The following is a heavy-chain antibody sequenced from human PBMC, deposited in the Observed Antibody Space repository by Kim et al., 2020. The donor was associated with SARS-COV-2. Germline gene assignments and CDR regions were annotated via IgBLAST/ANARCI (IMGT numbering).Heavy chain of an antibody. CDR1: GFSFSSVW. CDR2: IKSKTDGGTT. CDR3: TADNAAAGGGEFGY. V-gene: IGHV3-15*01. Sequence: GGSLRLSCTASGFSFSSVWMSWVRQAPGRGLEWVGRIKSKTDGGTTEYAAPVKGRFIISRDDSKNTLSLQMSSLKTEDTDVYYCTADNAAAGGGEFGYWGQGTLVTVSS. J-gene: IGHJ4*02. D-gene: IGHD6-25*01.